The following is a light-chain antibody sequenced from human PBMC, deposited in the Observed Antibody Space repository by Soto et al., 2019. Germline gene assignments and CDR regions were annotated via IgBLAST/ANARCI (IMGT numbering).Light chain of an antibody. Sequence: QSVLTQPPSASGTPGQRVTISCSGSSSNIGSNSVNWYQQLPGTAPKLLIYSTHQRPSGVPDRFSGSKSDTSASLAISGLQSEDEADYYCAAWDDSLNGEVVFGGGTKLTVL. CDR1: SSNIGSNS. CDR2: STH. J-gene: IGLJ2*01. V-gene: IGLV1-44*01. CDR3: AAWDDSLNGEVV.